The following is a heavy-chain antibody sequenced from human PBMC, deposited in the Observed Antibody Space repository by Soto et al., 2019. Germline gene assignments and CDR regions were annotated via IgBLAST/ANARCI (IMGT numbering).Heavy chain of an antibody. J-gene: IGHJ6*02. V-gene: IGHV4-59*08. CDR3: ARQGFGDLHGLVDV. D-gene: IGHD3-10*01. Sequence: QVQLQESGPRLVKPSETLSLTCTVSGGSLRNYYCSWFRQPPGKGLEWVAYINYRWVTFSNPSLQSRVTMSVSTSNDQCSLMLHSVTAADTAVYYCARQGFGDLHGLVDVWGQGTTVTVSS. CDR2: INYRWVT. CDR1: GGSLRNYY.